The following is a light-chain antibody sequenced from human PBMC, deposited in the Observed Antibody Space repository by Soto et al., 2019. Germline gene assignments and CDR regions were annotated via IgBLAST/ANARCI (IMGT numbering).Light chain of an antibody. CDR1: QSVSSY. V-gene: IGKV3-15*01. Sequence: EIVLTQSPAAVSLSPGERATLSCRASQSVSSYLAWFQQKPGQAPRLLIYGASTRATGIPARFSGSGSGTEFTLTISSLQSEDFAVYYCQHYNNWPPWTFGQGTKVDI. J-gene: IGKJ1*01. CDR3: QHYNNWPPWT. CDR2: GAS.